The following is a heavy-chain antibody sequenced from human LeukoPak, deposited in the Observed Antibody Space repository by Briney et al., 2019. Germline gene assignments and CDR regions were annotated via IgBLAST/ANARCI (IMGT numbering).Heavy chain of an antibody. Sequence: GSLRLSCAASGFTFISYAMSWVRQAPGKGLEWVSAISGSGGSTYYADSVKGRFTISRDNSKNTLYLQMNSLRAEDTAVYYCARDSSDIRSLIAHWGQGTLVTVSP. CDR1: GFTFISYA. J-gene: IGHJ1*01. D-gene: IGHD2-15*01. V-gene: IGHV3-23*01. CDR3: ARDSSDIRSLIAH. CDR2: ISGSGGST.